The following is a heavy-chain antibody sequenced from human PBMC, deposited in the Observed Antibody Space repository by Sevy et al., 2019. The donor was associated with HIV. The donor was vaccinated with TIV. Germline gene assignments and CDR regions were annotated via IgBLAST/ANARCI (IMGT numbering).Heavy chain of an antibody. CDR1: GYTLTTYY. Sequence: ASVKVSCKASGYTLTTYYMHWVRQAPGQGLEWMGIINPSVGNTNYAQKLQDRVTMTRDTSTSTVYMELSRLRSEDTAVYYCARAREIYRSSGYWFDPWGQGTLVTVSS. D-gene: IGHD6-6*01. J-gene: IGHJ5*02. CDR2: INPSVGNT. CDR3: ARAREIYRSSGYWFDP. V-gene: IGHV1-46*01.